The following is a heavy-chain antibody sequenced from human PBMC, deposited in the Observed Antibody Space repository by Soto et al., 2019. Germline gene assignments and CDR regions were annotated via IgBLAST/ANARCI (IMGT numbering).Heavy chain of an antibody. Sequence: QVQLQQWGAGLLKPSETLSLTCAVYGGFVSSGSYYWSWIRQPPGKGLEWIGEVSHSGGTHFNPSLKSRLTISVDTSKNQFSLKISSVTAAETALYYCARVERGTVTTVVDAFDIWGPGTMVTVSS. V-gene: IGHV4-34*01. D-gene: IGHD1-1*01. CDR3: ARVERGTVTTVVDAFDI. CDR2: VSHSGGT. CDR1: GGFVSSGSYY. J-gene: IGHJ3*02.